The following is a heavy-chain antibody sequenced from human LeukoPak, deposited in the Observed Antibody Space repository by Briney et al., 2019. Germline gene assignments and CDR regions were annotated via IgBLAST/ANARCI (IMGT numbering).Heavy chain of an antibody. Sequence: PSETLSLTCTVSGGSVSSGSYYWSWIRQPPGKGLEWIGSIYYSGSTYYNPSLKSRVTISVDTSKNQFSLKLSSVTAADTAVYYCARTTTRYSSGWYVDYWGQGTLVTVSS. V-gene: IGHV4-39*01. CDR1: GGSVSSGSYY. CDR3: ARTTTRYSSGWYVDY. D-gene: IGHD6-19*01. CDR2: IYYSGST. J-gene: IGHJ4*02.